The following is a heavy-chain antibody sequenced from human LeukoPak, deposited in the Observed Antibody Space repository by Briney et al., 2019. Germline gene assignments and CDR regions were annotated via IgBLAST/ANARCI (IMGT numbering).Heavy chain of an antibody. Sequence: SETLSLTCTVSGGSISSYYWSWIRQPPGKGLEWIGYIYYSGSTNYNPSLKSRVTISVDTSKNQFSLKLTSVTAADTAVYYCARGHDGVVGWFAPWGRGTLVTVSS. CDR1: GGSISSYY. D-gene: IGHD2-15*01. V-gene: IGHV4-59*01. CDR3: ARGHDGVVGWFAP. CDR2: IYYSGST. J-gene: IGHJ5*02.